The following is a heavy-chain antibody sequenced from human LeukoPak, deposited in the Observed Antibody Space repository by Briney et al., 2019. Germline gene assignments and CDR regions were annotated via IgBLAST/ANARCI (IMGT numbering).Heavy chain of an antibody. CDR1: GFTFSDYY. Sequence: GGSLRLSCAASGFTFSDYYMSWIRQAPGKGLEWVSYTSSSGSTIYYADSVKGRFTISRDNAKNSLYLQINSLRAEDTAVYNCARDDNIVVVPAASWGQGTLVTVSS. V-gene: IGHV3-11*04. CDR3: ARDDNIVVVPAAS. D-gene: IGHD2-2*01. CDR2: TSSSGSTI. J-gene: IGHJ4*02.